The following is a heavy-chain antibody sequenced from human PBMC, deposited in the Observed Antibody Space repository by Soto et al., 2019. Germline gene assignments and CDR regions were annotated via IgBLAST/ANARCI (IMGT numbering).Heavy chain of an antibody. CDR1: GFTFSSYA. CDR3: ARDVYCSGGSCSSSWFDP. J-gene: IGHJ5*02. CDR2: ISGSGGST. V-gene: IGHV3-23*01. D-gene: IGHD2-15*01. Sequence: EVQLLESGGGLVQPGGSLRLSCAASGFTFSSYAMSWVRQAPGKGLEWVSAISGSGGSTYYADSVKGRFTISRDNSKNTLFLQMNSLRVEDTAVYYCARDVYCSGGSCSSSWFDPWGQGTLVTVSS.